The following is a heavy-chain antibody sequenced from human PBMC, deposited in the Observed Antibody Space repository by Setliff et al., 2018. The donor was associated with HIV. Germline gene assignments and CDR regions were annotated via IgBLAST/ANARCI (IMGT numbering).Heavy chain of an antibody. CDR2: TSHSGKT. D-gene: IGHD2-2*01. CDR3: VPSSSLSSRLNF. J-gene: IGHJ4*02. V-gene: IGHV4-34*01. CDR1: GGPLSGHY. Sequence: SETLSLTCAVYGGPLSGHYWSWLSHPPGPGLEWIGETSHSGKTNYNPSLKSRVTISVDMSKNQFSLKLTSVTAADTAVYYCVPSSSLSSRLNFWGPGMLVTVSS.